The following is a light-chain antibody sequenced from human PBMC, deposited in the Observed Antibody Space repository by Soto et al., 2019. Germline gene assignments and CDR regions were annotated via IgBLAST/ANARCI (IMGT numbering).Light chain of an antibody. CDR1: TSNIGSNS. V-gene: IGLV1-47*01. Sequence: QSVLTQPPSASGTPGQRVTISCSGSTSNIGSNSVFWYQQLPVRAPKLLIYWSDRRPSGVPDRFSGSKSGNSGALAISVLRYEDEGEYYCAAWDERLSGRLFGVGTKLTVL. CDR2: WSD. CDR3: AAWDERLSGRL. J-gene: IGLJ3*02.